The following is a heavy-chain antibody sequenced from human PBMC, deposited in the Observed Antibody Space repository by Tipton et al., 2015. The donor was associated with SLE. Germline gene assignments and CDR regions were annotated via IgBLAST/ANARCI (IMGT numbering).Heavy chain of an antibody. J-gene: IGHJ6*03. CDR2: IYYSGST. CDR1: GGSISSSSYY. V-gene: IGHV4-61*05. CDR3: ARVHYYSYMDA. Sequence: TLSLTCTVSGGSISSSSYYWGWIRQPPGKGLEWIGYIYYSGSTNCNPSLKSRVTISVDTSKNQFSLKLSSVTAADTAVYYCARVHYYSYMDAWGKGTTVTVSS.